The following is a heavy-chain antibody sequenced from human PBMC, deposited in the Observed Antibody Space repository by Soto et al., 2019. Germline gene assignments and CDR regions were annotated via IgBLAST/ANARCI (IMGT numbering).Heavy chain of an antibody. CDR3: ARRVATAGDY. Sequence: QLQLQESGPGLVKPSETLSLTCIVSDGSINSSSYYWGWIRQPPGRGLEWIGSIHYSGNPYYNPSLKSRVIISVDTSKNQFSLRLSSVTAADTAVYYCARRVATAGDYWGQEILVTVSS. CDR2: IHYSGNP. CDR1: DGSINSSSYY. J-gene: IGHJ4*02. V-gene: IGHV4-39*01. D-gene: IGHD3-3*01.